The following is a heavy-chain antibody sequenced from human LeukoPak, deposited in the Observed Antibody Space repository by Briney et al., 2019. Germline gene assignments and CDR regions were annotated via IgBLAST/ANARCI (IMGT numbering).Heavy chain of an antibody. CDR1: GFTFSKYW. D-gene: IGHD6-19*01. V-gene: IGHV3-74*01. CDR2: INTDGTVT. CDR3: ATKQWLAPPPDS. J-gene: IGHJ4*02. Sequence: GSLRLSCAAPGFTFSKYWMLWVRQAPGKGLESVSRINTDGTVTTYADSVKGRFTVSRDNADNTMFLQMNSVRDEDTAVYYCATKQWLAPPPDSWGQGTPVTVSS.